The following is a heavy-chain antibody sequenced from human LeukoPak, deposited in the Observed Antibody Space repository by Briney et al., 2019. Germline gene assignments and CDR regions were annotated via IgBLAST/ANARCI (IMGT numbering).Heavy chain of an antibody. D-gene: IGHD6-13*01. J-gene: IGHJ6*04. CDR1: GYTSTGYY. CDR3: ARDGGGIAAAAYYYYYGMDV. CDR2: INPNSGGT. V-gene: IGHV1-2*04. Sequence: ASVKVSCKASGYTSTGYYMHWVRQAPGQGLEWMGWINPNSGGTNYAQKFQGWVTMTRDTSISTAYMELSRLRSDDTAVYYCARDGGGIAAAAYYYYYGMDVWGKGTTVTVSS.